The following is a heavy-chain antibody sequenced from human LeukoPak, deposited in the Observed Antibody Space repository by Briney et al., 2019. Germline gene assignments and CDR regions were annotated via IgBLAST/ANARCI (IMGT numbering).Heavy chain of an antibody. CDR2: IYYSGST. V-gene: IGHV4-59*01. Sequence: SETLSLTCTVSGGSISSYYWNWIRQPPGKGLEWIGYIYYSGSTNYNPSLRSRVTISVDTSKNQFSLKLSSVTAADTAVYYCVRGIEYHNWFDPRGQGTPGHRLL. D-gene: IGHD5-12*01. J-gene: IGHJ5*02. CDR1: GGSISSYY. CDR3: VRGIEYHNWFDP.